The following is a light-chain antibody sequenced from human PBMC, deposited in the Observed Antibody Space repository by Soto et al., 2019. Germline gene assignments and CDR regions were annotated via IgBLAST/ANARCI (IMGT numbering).Light chain of an antibody. V-gene: IGLV1-40*01. CDR1: SSNIGAGYD. Sequence: QSVLTQPPSVSGAPGQRVTISCTGSSSNIGAGYDVHWYQQLPGTAPKLLIYGNSNRPSGAPDRFSGSKSGTSASLAITGLQAEDGADYYCQSYDSSLSFYVFGTGTKVTVL. CDR2: GNS. J-gene: IGLJ1*01. CDR3: QSYDSSLSFYV.